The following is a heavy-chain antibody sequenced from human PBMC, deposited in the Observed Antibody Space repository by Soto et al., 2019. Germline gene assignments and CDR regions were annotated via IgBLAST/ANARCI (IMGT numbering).Heavy chain of an antibody. Sequence: LSLTCTVSGGSVSGGSFYWSWIRQPPGKGLEWIGYISYSGSTNYTPSLKSRVTISSDTSNNQFSLKMSSVTAADTAIYYCARHTTVTNIDYWGRGTLVTVSS. J-gene: IGHJ4*02. CDR1: GGSVSGGSFY. V-gene: IGHV4-61*01. CDR2: ISYSGST. D-gene: IGHD4-17*01. CDR3: ARHTTVTNIDY.